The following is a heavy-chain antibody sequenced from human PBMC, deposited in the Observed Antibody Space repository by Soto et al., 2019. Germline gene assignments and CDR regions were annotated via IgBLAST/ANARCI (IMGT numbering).Heavy chain of an antibody. D-gene: IGHD6-13*01. V-gene: IGHV4-30-4*01. CDR1: GGSIRSGDYY. J-gene: IGHJ5*02. Sequence: PSETLSLTCTVSGGSIRSGDYYWSWIRQPPGKGLEWIGYIYYSGSTYYNPSLKSRVTISVDTSKNQFSLKLSSVTAADTAVYYCTGYSSSWYWFDPWGQGTLVTVSS. CDR3: TGYSSSWYWFDP. CDR2: IYYSGST.